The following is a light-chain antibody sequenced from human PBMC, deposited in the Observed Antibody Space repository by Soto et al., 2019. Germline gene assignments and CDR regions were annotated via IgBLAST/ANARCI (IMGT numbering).Light chain of an antibody. CDR3: QQYHDWPPGLT. CDR2: GAS. V-gene: IGKV3-15*01. CDR1: QSVSGN. Sequence: EVVMTQSPATLSVSPGERVTLSCTASQSVSGNLAWYQQKPGQAPRLLIHGASTRATDITARFSGSGSGTEFTLTITSLQSEDFAVYYCQQYHDWPPGLTFGGGTRVEIK. J-gene: IGKJ4*01.